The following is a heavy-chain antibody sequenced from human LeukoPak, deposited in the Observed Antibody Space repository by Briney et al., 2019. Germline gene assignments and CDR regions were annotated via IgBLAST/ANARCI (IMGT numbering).Heavy chain of an antibody. CDR1: GFRFDDYG. CDR3: AKDESTGGFAPGYFYGMGV. J-gene: IGHJ6*02. V-gene: IGHV3-9*01. CDR2: ISWSGTTT. D-gene: IGHD3-16*01. Sequence: GGSLRLSCVVSGFRFDDYGMHWVRQAPGKGLEWVSGISWSGTTTGYTDSVKGRFTISRESAKNSLYLQMDSLRVEDTALYYCAKDESTGGFAPGYFYGMGVWGQGTTVTVSS.